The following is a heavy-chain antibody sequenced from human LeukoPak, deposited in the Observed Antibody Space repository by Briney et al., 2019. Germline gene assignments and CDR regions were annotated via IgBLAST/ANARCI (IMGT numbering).Heavy chain of an antibody. CDR1: GFTFSSYS. D-gene: IGHD3-3*01. Sequence: GGSLRLSCAASGFTFSSYSMTWVRQAPGKGLEWVSSITGSSTYIDYADSVKGRFTISRDNAKNSLYLQMSSLRAEDTAVYYCARDLNFWSSYSTRGFDYWGQGTLVTVSS. J-gene: IGHJ4*02. V-gene: IGHV3-21*01. CDR3: ARDLNFWSSYSTRGFDY. CDR2: ITGSSTYI.